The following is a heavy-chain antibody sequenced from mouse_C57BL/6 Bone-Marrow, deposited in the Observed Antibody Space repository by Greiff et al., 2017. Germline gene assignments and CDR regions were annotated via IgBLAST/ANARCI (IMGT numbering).Heavy chain of an antibody. CDR3: ARRSNYTWFAY. CDR1: GFNIKDYY. Sequence: VQLQQSGAELVKPGASVTLSCTASGFNIKDYYMHWVKQRTEQGLEWIGRIDPEDGETKYAPKFQGKATITADTSSNTAYLQLSSLTSEDTAVYYCARRSNYTWFAYWGQGTLVTVSA. J-gene: IGHJ3*01. CDR2: IDPEDGET. V-gene: IGHV14-2*01. D-gene: IGHD2-5*01.